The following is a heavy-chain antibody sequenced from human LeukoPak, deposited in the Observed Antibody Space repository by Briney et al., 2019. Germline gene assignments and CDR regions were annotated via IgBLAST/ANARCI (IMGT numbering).Heavy chain of an antibody. Sequence: GGSLRLSCAASGFIFGTYNIDWVRQAPGKGLEWVANIKQDGSEKYYVDSVKGRFTISRDNAKNSLYMQMNSLRAEDTAVYYCARGVSFYYYDSSGFRSIYYYYYMDVWGKGTTVTVSS. V-gene: IGHV3-7*01. D-gene: IGHD3-22*01. CDR3: ARGVSFYYYDSSGFRSIYYYYYMDV. CDR2: IKQDGSEK. CDR1: GFIFGTYN. J-gene: IGHJ6*03.